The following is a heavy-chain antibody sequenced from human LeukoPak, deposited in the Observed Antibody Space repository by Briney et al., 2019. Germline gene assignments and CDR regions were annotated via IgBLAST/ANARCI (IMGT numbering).Heavy chain of an antibody. CDR1: GFTFSSYE. Sequence: GGSLRLSCAASGFTFSSYEMNWVRQAPGKGLEWVSYISSSGSTIYYADSVKGRFTISRDNAKNSLYLQMNSLRAEDTAVYYCARDDYEVPYGMDVWGQGTTVTVSS. J-gene: IGHJ6*02. CDR3: ARDDYEVPYGMDV. D-gene: IGHD4-17*01. CDR2: ISSSGSTI. V-gene: IGHV3-48*03.